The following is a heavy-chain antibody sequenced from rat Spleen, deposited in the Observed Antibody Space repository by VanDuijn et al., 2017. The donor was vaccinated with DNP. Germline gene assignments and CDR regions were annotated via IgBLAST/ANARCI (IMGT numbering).Heavy chain of an antibody. CDR1: GFSLTSYG. J-gene: IGHJ2*01. Sequence: QVQMKETGPGLVQTTQTLSVTCTVSGFSLTSYGVHWVRQAPGKGLEWMGIIWGDGSTNYNSALKSRLSISRDTSKSQVFLTMNSLQTDETAVYYCAGRGTTRGGYYFDYWGQGVMVTVSS. D-gene: IGHD1-5*01. CDR2: IWGDGST. V-gene: IGHV2-77*01. CDR3: AGRGTTRGGYYFDY.